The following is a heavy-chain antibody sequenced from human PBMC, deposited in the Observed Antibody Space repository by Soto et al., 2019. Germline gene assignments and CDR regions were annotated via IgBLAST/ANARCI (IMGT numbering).Heavy chain of an antibody. Sequence: PGGSLRLSCAVSGFNFSKFGMYCVRQAPGKGLEWVAVIWYDGSQKYYTDSVQGRFTISRDNYNNTLYLQMNSLRAEDTAVYYCAKEVWGLYTFGRPLDNWGHGTLVTVSS. CDR3: AKEVWGLYTFGRPLDN. CDR2: IWYDGSQK. V-gene: IGHV3-33*06. CDR1: GFNFSKFG. J-gene: IGHJ4*01. D-gene: IGHD2-2*02.